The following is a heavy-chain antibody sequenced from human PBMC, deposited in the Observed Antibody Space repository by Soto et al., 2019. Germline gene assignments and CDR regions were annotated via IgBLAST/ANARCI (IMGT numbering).Heavy chain of an antibody. Sequence: QVQLVQSGAEVKKPGSSVKVSCKASGGTFSSYAISWVRQAPGQGLEWMGGIIPIFGTANYAQKFQGRVTITADESTSTAYMELSSLRSEDTAAYYCAREVRYCSGGSCYSGWFDPWGQGTLVTVSS. D-gene: IGHD2-15*01. CDR3: AREVRYCSGGSCYSGWFDP. J-gene: IGHJ5*02. CDR1: GGTFSSYA. CDR2: IIPIFGTA. V-gene: IGHV1-69*12.